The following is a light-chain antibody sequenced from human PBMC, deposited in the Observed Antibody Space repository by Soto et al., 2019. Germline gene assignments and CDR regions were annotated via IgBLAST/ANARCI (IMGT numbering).Light chain of an antibody. CDR2: DAS. CDR3: QQRSNWPPFT. V-gene: IGKV3-11*01. CDR1: QSVSNY. J-gene: IGKJ5*01. Sequence: EIVLTQSPATLSLSPGERATLSCRASQSVSNYLAWYQQKPGQAPRLLIYDASNRATDIPARFSGSESGTDFPLTISSLEPEDFAVYYCQQRSNWPPFTFGQGKRLEIK.